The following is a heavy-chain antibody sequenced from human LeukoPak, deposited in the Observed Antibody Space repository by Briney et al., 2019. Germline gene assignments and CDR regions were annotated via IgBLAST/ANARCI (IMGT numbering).Heavy chain of an antibody. Sequence: SETLSLTCAVYGGSFSGYYWSWIRQPPGKGLEWIGEINHSGSTNYNPSLKSRVTISVDTSKNQFSLKLSSVTAADTAVYYCAARFWYYDILTGYFDYWGQGTLSPSPQ. CDR2: INHSGST. D-gene: IGHD3-9*01. V-gene: IGHV4-34*01. CDR3: AARFWYYDILTGYFDY. J-gene: IGHJ4*02. CDR1: GGSFSGYY.